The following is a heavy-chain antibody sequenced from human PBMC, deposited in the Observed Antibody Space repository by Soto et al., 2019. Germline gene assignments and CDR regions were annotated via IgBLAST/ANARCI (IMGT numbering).Heavy chain of an antibody. Sequence: QVQLVQSGAEVKKPGASVKVSCKASGYTFTSYAMHWVRQAPGQRLEWMGWINAGNGNTKYSQKFQGRVTITRDTSASTAYMELSSLRSEDTAVYYCARDRLWFGESNAFDIWGQGTMVTVSS. J-gene: IGHJ3*02. V-gene: IGHV1-3*01. CDR2: INAGNGNT. CDR3: ARDRLWFGESNAFDI. D-gene: IGHD3-10*01. CDR1: GYTFTSYA.